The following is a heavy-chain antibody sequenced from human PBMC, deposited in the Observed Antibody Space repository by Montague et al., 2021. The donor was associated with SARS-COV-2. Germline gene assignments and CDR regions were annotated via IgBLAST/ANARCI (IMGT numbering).Heavy chain of an antibody. D-gene: IGHD1-26*01. J-gene: IGHJ6*02. CDR2: MSSSGYFA. V-gene: IGHV3-11*06. CDR1: GFTFSDSY. CDR3: ARDLWGAQSGMDV. Sequence: SRRLSCAASGFTFSDSYMSWFRQAPGRGLEWIAYMSSSGYFASYADSVKGRFTISRDNAKNSLYLQMNSLRAEDTAMYYCARDLWGAQSGMDVWGQGTTVTVSS.